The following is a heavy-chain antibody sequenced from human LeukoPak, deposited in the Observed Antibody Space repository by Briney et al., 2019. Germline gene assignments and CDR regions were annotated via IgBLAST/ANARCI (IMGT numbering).Heavy chain of an antibody. CDR1: GFNVSNNY. J-gene: IGHJ4*02. CDR2: IFSSGPT. Sequence: PGGPVTLSCAASGFNVSNNYMNWVRQATGRGLEGVSVIFSSGPTYYADSVKGRFTISRDTSKNALYLQMNSLRAEDTAVYYCAISDLGFGEFRGLDYWGQGTLVTVSS. CDR3: AISDLGFGEFRGLDY. V-gene: IGHV3-53*01. D-gene: IGHD3-10*01.